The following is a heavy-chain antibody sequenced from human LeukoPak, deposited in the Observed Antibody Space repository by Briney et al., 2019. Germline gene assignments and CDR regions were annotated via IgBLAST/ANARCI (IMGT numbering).Heavy chain of an antibody. CDR1: GFNFSSLG. CDR3: SKDEPLDH. CDR2: SWDDEPNG. V-gene: IGHV3-30*02. Sequence: PGGSLRLSCAASGFNFSSLGIHWVRQAPGKGLEWVASSWDDEPNGYYSDSVKGRFTISREKSRKTVHLQMNSLKGDDTAVYYCSKDEPLDHWGQGTLVIVSS. J-gene: IGHJ4*02.